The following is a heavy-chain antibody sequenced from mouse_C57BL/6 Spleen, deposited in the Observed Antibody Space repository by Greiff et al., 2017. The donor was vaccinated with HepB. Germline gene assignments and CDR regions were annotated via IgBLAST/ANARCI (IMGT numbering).Heavy chain of an antibody. V-gene: IGHV5-4*01. CDR1: GFTFSSYA. CDR2: ISDGGSYT. Sequence: EVQWVESGGGLVKPGGSLKLSCAASGFTFSSYAMSWVRQTPEKRLEWVATISDGGSYTYYPDNVKGRFTISRDNAKNNLYLQMSHLKSEDTAMYYCARADSNYYFDYWGQGTTLTVSS. CDR3: ARADSNYYFDY. J-gene: IGHJ2*01. D-gene: IGHD2-5*01.